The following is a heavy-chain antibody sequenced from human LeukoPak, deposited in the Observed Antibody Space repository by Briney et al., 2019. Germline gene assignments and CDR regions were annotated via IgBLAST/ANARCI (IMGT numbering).Heavy chain of an antibody. J-gene: IGHJ4*02. CDR1: GFTFSSYA. V-gene: IGHV3-23*01. D-gene: IGHD3-22*01. CDR2: ISGSGGST. Sequence: PGGSLRLSCAASGFTFSSYAMSWVRQAPGKGLEWVSAISGSGGSTYYADSVKGRFTISRDNSKNTLYLQMNSLRAEDTAVYYRAKLGPDYYDSSGYCDYWGQGTLVTVSS. CDR3: AKLGPDYYDSSGYCDY.